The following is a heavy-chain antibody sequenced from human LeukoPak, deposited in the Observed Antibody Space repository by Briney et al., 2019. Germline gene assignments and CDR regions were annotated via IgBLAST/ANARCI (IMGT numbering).Heavy chain of an antibody. Sequence: ASVKVSCKASGYTFTSYDINWVRQATGQGLEWMGWMNPNSGNTGYAQKFQGRVTITRNTSISTAYMELSSLRSEDTAVYYCARDAGVWWDILKAQGWFDPWGQGTLVTVSS. V-gene: IGHV1-8*01. CDR1: GYTFTSYD. D-gene: IGHD3-9*01. J-gene: IGHJ5*02. CDR3: ARDAGVWWDILKAQGWFDP. CDR2: MNPNSGNT.